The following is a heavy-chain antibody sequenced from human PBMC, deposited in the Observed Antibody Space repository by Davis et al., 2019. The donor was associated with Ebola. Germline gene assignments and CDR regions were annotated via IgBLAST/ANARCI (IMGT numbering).Heavy chain of an antibody. CDR2: IKSKSDGGTT. Sequence: GESLKISCAASGFTFSYAWMSWVRQAPGKGLEWVGRIKSKSDGGTTDYAAPVKGRFTISRDDSKNTWYLQMNSLKAEDTAVYYCTTLPTGARDYWGQGTLVTVFS. CDR3: TTLPTGARDY. J-gene: IGHJ4*02. CDR1: GFTFSYAW. D-gene: IGHD2-8*02. V-gene: IGHV3-15*01.